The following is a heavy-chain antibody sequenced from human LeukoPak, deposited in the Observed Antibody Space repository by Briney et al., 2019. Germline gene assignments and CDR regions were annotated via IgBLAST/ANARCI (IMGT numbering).Heavy chain of an antibody. V-gene: IGHV1-69*01. D-gene: IGHD3-10*01. CDR1: GGTLSSYA. CDR2: IIPIFGTA. CDR3: ARALLWFGERDYGMDV. J-gene: IGHJ6*04. Sequence: SVKVSCKASGGTLSSYAISWVRQAPGQGLEWMGGIIPIFGTANYAQKFQGRVTITADESTSTAYMELSSLRSEDTAVYYCARALLWFGERDYGMDVWGKGTTVTVSS.